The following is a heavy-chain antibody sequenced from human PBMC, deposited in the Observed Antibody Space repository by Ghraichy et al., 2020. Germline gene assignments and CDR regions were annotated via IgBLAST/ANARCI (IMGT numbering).Heavy chain of an antibody. D-gene: IGHD6-6*01. J-gene: IGHJ4*02. Sequence: SETLSLTCAVYGGSFSGYYWSWIRQPPGKGLEWIGEINHSGSTNYNPSLKSRVTISVDTSKNQFSLKLSSVTAADTAVYYCARGAPQASIAAHYDYWGQGTLVTVSS. V-gene: IGHV4-34*01. CDR3: ARGAPQASIAAHYDY. CDR1: GGSFSGYY. CDR2: INHSGST.